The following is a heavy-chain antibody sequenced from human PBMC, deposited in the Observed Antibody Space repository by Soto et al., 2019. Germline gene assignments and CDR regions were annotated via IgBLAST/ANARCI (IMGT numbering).Heavy chain of an antibody. J-gene: IGHJ4*02. CDR3: VREYTSSRTFDY. CDR1: GYSFPNYW. V-gene: IGHV5-51*01. D-gene: IGHD2-2*01. Sequence: GESLKISCEGSGYSFPNYWIGWVRQMPGKGLEWMGFIYPGDSDTKYNPSFQGQVTISVDKSLRTAYLQWSGLKASDTAMYYCVREYTSSRTFDYWGQGTLVTVSS. CDR2: IYPGDSDT.